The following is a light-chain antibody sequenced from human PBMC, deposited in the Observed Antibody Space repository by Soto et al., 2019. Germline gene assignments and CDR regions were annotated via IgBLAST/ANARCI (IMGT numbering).Light chain of an antibody. CDR3: QQYNSLYT. CDR1: QRTSGW. V-gene: IGKV1-5*03. CDR2: KAS. Sequence: DIQITQSPSTLSEFAGDRFTITCRASQRTSGWLAWYPPKTGKAPKVLIYKASSLESGVPSRLSGSGSETEFILTISSLPPDDSANYYCQQYNSLYTFGQGTKVDIK. J-gene: IGKJ2*01.